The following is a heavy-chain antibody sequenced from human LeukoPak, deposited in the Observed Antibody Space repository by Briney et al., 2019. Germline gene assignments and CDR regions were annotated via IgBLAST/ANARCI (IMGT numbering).Heavy chain of an antibody. J-gene: IGHJ4*02. Sequence: ASVKVSCKASGYTFTGYYMHWVRQAPGQGLEWMGWINPNSGGTNYAQKFQGWVTMTRDTSINTTYMELSSLKSDVTAVYYCARGTPGSYFGYWGQGTLVTVSS. CDR3: ARGTPGSYFGY. V-gene: IGHV1-2*04. D-gene: IGHD3-10*01. CDR1: GYTFTGYY. CDR2: INPNSGGT.